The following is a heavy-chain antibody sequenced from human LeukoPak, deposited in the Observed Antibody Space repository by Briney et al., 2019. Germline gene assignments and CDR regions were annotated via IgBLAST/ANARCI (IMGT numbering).Heavy chain of an antibody. CDR2: INHSGST. V-gene: IGHV4-34*01. Sequence: AGGSLRLSCAASGFSVSRYWMSWIRQPPGKGLEWIGEINHSGSTNYNPSLKSRVTISVDTSKNQFSLKLSSVTAADTAVYYCARYITMIVVDYGYFDYWGQGTLVTVSS. J-gene: IGHJ4*02. D-gene: IGHD3-22*01. CDR3: ARYITMIVVDYGYFDY. CDR1: GFSVSRYW.